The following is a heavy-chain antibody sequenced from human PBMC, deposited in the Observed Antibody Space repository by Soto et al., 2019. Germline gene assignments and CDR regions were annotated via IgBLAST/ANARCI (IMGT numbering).Heavy chain of an antibody. V-gene: IGHV1-18*01. CDR1: GYTFPNYG. D-gene: IGHD3-10*01. CDR2: ISAYKTNI. J-gene: IGHJ4*02. Sequence: ASVKVSCKASGYTFPNYGITWVRQAPGQGLEWMGWISAYKTNIKYAQKFQGRVTLTTDTSTSTAYMELRSLRSDDTAIYYCVRDLDGSGAYYTDFWGQGILVTVSS. CDR3: VRDLDGSGAYYTDF.